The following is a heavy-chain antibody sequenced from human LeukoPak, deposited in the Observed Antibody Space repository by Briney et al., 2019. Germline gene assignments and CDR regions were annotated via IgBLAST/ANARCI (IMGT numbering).Heavy chain of an antibody. Sequence: GGSLRLSCAASGFTFSDYYMSWIRQAPGKGLEWVSYISSSGSTIYYADSVKGRFTISRDNSKNTLYLQMNSLRAEDTAVYYCARDGPYDSSGYYGVYWGQGTLVAVSS. CDR3: ARDGPYDSSGYYGVY. J-gene: IGHJ4*02. V-gene: IGHV3-11*04. CDR2: ISSSGSTI. D-gene: IGHD3-22*01. CDR1: GFTFSDYY.